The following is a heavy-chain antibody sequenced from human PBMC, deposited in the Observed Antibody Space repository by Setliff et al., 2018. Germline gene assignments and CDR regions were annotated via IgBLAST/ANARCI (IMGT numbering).Heavy chain of an antibody. CDR1: GGSFSGYH. J-gene: IGHJ4*02. CDR2: INHSGST. V-gene: IGHV4-34*01. CDR3: ARDGEYDYGDYVRFDY. D-gene: IGHD4-17*01. Sequence: SETLSLTCAVYGGSFSGYHWSWIRQTPGKGLEWIGEINHSGSTKYNPSLKSRVIISVDTSKNQFSLKLSSVTAADTAVYYCARDGEYDYGDYVRFDYWGQGTLVTVSS.